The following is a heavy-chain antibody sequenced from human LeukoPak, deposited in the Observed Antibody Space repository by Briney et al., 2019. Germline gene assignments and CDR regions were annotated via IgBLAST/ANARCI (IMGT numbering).Heavy chain of an antibody. CDR3: AKESPSSGWYGAFDI. V-gene: IGHV3-66*01. CDR1: GFTVSSNY. J-gene: IGHJ3*02. D-gene: IGHD6-19*01. CDR2: IYSGGST. Sequence: PGGSLRLSCAASGFTVSSNYMSWVRQAPGKGLEWVSVIYSGGSTYYADSVKGRFTISRDNSKNTLYLQMNSLRAEDTAVYYCAKESPSSGWYGAFDIWGQGTMVTVSS.